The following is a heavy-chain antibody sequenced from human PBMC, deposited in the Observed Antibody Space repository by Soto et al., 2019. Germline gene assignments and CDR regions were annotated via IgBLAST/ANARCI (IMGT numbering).Heavy chain of an antibody. J-gene: IGHJ4*02. D-gene: IGHD6-13*01. Sequence: PSETLSLTCTVSGGSISSGGYYWSWIRQHPGKGLEWIGYIYYSGSTYYNPSLKSRVTISVDTSKNQFSLKLSPVTAADTAVYYCARDGGIAAAGTGFEFDYWGQGTLVTVSS. CDR2: IYYSGST. V-gene: IGHV4-31*03. CDR1: GGSISSGGYY. CDR3: ARDGGIAAAGTGFEFDY.